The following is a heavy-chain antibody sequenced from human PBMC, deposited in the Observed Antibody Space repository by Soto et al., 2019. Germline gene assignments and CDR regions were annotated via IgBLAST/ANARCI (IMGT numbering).Heavy chain of an antibody. D-gene: IGHD2-15*01. CDR3: ARDWSGGSCCSAGPPIDY. V-gene: IGHV3-21*01. J-gene: IGHJ4*02. CDR1: GFTFRSYN. CDR2: ISSSSSYI. Sequence: GGSLRLSCAASGFTFRSYNMNWVRQAPGKGLEWVSYISSSSSYISYADSVKGRFTISRDNAKNSLYLQMNSLRAEDTAVYYCARDWSGGSCCSAGPPIDYWGQRPLVTVSS.